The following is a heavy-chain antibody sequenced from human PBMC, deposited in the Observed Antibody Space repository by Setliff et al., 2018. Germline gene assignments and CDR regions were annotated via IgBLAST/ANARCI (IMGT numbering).Heavy chain of an antibody. CDR3: ARDRTYYASGTYTRWFDY. V-gene: IGHV4-59*02. D-gene: IGHD3-10*01. CDR1: GGSVKSHY. J-gene: IGHJ4*02. CDR2: VFYSGDT. Sequence: SETLSLTCTVSGGSVKSHYWSWIRQTPEKGLEWIGFVFYSGDTRYNPSLKSRASMSVDTSMNQFSLNLNSVTAADTAVYYCARDRTYYASGTYTRWFDYWGQGTLVPSPQ.